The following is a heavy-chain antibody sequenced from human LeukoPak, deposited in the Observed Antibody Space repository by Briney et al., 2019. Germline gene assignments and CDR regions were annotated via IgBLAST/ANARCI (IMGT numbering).Heavy chain of an antibody. Sequence: KASETLSLTCTVSSGSISTSNYYWGWIRQPPGKGLEWIGSIYSSGSTYYNASLQSRVTISIETSKNQISLRLNSVTAADTAIYYCAKSGGYGLIDYWGQGTLVTVSS. CDR2: IYSSGST. D-gene: IGHD1-26*01. CDR3: AKSGGYGLIDY. V-gene: IGHV4-39*01. CDR1: SGSISTSNYY. J-gene: IGHJ4*02.